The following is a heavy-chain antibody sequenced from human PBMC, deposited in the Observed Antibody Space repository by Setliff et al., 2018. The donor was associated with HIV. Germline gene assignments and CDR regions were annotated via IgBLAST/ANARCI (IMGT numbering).Heavy chain of an antibody. CDR3: AREALSRDGYSYFDY. Sequence: GGSLRLSCTVTGFTFSDYYMGWIRQAPGKGLEWVSDISASGSMKFYAESVQGRFTISRDNVGNSVYLHMDSLTAEDTAVYYCAREALSRDGYSYFDYWGQGTLVTVSS. J-gene: IGHJ4*02. V-gene: IGHV3-11*04. CDR2: ISASGSMK. D-gene: IGHD5-12*01. CDR1: GFTFSDYY.